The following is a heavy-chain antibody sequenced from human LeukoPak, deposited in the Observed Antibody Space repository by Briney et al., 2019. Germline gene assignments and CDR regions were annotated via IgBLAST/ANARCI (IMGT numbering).Heavy chain of an antibody. Sequence: SVKVSCKASGGTFSSYAISWVRQAPGQGLEWMGGIIPIFGTANYAQKFQGRVTITADESTSTAYMELSSLRSEDTAVYYCARVAWVYQAFNWFDPWGQGTLVTVSS. J-gene: IGHJ5*02. V-gene: IGHV1-69*01. CDR1: GGTFSSYA. CDR3: ARVAWVYQAFNWFDP. CDR2: IIPIFGTA. D-gene: IGHD6-13*01.